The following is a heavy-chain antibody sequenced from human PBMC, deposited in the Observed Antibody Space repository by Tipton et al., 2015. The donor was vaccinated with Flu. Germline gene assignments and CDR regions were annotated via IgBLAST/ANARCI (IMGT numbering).Heavy chain of an antibody. CDR1: GFTFSTYG. J-gene: IGHJ4*02. V-gene: IGHV3-30*03. CDR2: ISYDEINK. CDR3: ARRGAAITHYFDY. D-gene: IGHD3-16*01. Sequence: SLRLSCAASGFTFSTYGMHWVRQAPGKGLEWVAVISYDEINKDYVDSVKGRFTISRDNAKNSLYLQMNSLRAEDTALYYCARRGAAITHYFDYWGQGTLVTVSS.